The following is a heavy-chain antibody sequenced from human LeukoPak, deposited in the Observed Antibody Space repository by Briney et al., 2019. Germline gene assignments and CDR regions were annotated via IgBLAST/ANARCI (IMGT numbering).Heavy chain of an antibody. CDR3: ARGSGWYYFDY. Sequence: PGGSLILSCAASGFTSSSYSMNWVRQAPGKGLEWVSSISSSSSYIYYADSVKGRFTISRDNAKNSLYLQMNSLRAEDTAVYYCARGSGWYYFDYWGQGTLVIVSS. CDR1: GFTSSSYS. J-gene: IGHJ4*02. CDR2: ISSSSSYI. D-gene: IGHD6-19*01. V-gene: IGHV3-21*01.